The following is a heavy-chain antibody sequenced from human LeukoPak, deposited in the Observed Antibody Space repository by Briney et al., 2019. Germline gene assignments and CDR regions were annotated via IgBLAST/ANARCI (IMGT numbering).Heavy chain of an antibody. D-gene: IGHD6-19*01. J-gene: IGHJ4*02. CDR3: AKDGSSGWLHYFDY. CDR1: GFTFSSYS. CDR2: ISGSGGST. V-gene: IGHV3-23*01. Sequence: PGGSLRLSCAASGFTFSSYSMNWVRQAPGKGLEWVSAISGSGGSTYYADSVKGRFTISRDNSKNALYLQMNSLRAEDTAVYYCAKDGSSGWLHYFDYWGQGTLVTVSS.